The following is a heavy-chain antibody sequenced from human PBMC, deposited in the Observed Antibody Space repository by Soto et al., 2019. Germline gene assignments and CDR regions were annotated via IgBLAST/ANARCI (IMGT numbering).Heavy chain of an antibody. J-gene: IGHJ4*01. D-gene: IGHD4-17*01. CDR3: SRVVKAGESGDYGRYYFVY. Sequence: QVQLVQSGAEVKKPGASVKVSCKASGYTFTTYCITWVRQAPGQGLEWRGCISAYSGNTNYAQKRQGRPNVPTDTSTTPAYMDLRSLRSDDTAVYYCSRVVKAGESGDYGRYYFVYWGHGTLVTVSS. CDR2: ISAYSGNT. CDR1: GYTFTTYC. V-gene: IGHV1-18*04.